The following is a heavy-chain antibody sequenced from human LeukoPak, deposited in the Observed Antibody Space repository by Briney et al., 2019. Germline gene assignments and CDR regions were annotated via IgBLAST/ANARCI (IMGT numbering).Heavy chain of an antibody. D-gene: IGHD5/OR15-5a*01. CDR1: GGSISSGSYY. V-gene: IGHV4-39*02. CDR3: ARDLYVHYYYYMDV. Sequence: PSETLSLTCTVSGGSISSGSYYGGWIRQPPGKGLEWIGSIYYSGSTYYNPSLKSRVTISVDTSKNQFSLKLSSVTAADTAVYYCARDLYVHYYYYMDVWGKGTTVTVSS. CDR2: IYYSGST. J-gene: IGHJ6*03.